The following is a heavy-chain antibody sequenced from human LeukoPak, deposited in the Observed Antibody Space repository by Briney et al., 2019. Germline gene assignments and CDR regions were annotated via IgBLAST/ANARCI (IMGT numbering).Heavy chain of an antibody. Sequence: SETLSLTCAVYGGSFSGYYWSWIRQPPGKGLEWIGEINHSGSTNYNPSLKSRVTISVDTSKNQFSLKLSSVTAADTAVYYCARHRTYYYGSGSSRGGWFDPWGQGTLVTVSS. J-gene: IGHJ5*02. V-gene: IGHV4-34*01. D-gene: IGHD3-10*01. CDR2: INHSGST. CDR1: GGSFSGYY. CDR3: ARHRTYYYGSGSSRGGWFDP.